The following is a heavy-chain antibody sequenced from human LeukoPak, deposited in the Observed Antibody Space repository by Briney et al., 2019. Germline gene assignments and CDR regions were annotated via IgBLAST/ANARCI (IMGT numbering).Heavy chain of an antibody. CDR2: IYPGDSDT. Sequence: RGESLKISCKGSGYSFTSYWIGWVRQMPGKGLEWMGIIYPGDSDTRYSPSFQGQVTISADKSISTAYLQWSSLKASDTAMYYCARQCGESFLELSFDPWGQGTLVTVSS. CDR1: GYSFTSYW. CDR3: ARQCGESFLELSFDP. V-gene: IGHV5-51*01. D-gene: IGHD1-7*01. J-gene: IGHJ5*02.